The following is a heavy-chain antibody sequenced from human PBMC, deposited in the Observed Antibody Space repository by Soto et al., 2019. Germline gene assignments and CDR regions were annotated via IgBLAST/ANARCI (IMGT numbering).Heavy chain of an antibody. CDR1: GGSISSGDYY. J-gene: IGHJ5*02. V-gene: IGHV4-30-4*01. CDR2: IYYSGST. CDR3: ARDGDGEGNWFDP. Sequence: SETLSLTCTVSGGSISSGDYYWSWIRQPPGKGLECIGYIYYSGSTYYNPYLKSRVTISVDTSKNQFSLKLSSVTAADTDVYYCARDGDGEGNWFDPWGQGTLVTVSS. D-gene: IGHD3-10*01.